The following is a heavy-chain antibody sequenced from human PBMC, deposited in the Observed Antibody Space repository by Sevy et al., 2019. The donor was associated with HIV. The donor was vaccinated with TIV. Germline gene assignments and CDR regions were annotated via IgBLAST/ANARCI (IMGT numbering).Heavy chain of an antibody. CDR2: ISPSGSPI. CDR1: GFTFTNYV. J-gene: IGHJ6*02. D-gene: IGHD2-15*01. V-gene: IGHV3-48*03. CDR3: ARDLVASTLTMDV. Sequence: GGSLRLSCAASGFTFTNYVMNWVRQAPGKGLEWVSYISPSGSPIYYADSVKGLLTISRDNAKNSLYLQMNSLRADDTGLYYCARDLVASTLTMDVWGQGTTVTVAS.